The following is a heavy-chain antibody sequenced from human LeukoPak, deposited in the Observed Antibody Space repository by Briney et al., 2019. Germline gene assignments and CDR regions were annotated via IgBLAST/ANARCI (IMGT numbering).Heavy chain of an antibody. CDR1: GFTFSSYW. D-gene: IGHD3-10*01. CDR2: INSDKSST. J-gene: IGHJ4*02. CDR3: AREIPYYPDY. Sequence: PGGSLGLSCAASGFTFSSYWMHWVRQAPGKGLVWVARINSDKSSTSYADSVKGRFTISRDNAKNTLYLQMNSLRAEDTAVYYCAREIPYYPDYWGQGTLVTVSS. V-gene: IGHV3-74*01.